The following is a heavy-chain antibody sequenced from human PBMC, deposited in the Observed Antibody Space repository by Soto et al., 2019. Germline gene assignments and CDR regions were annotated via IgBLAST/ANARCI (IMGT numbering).Heavy chain of an antibody. V-gene: IGHV4-59*01. CDR3: ARGGVAGYFDS. Sequence: SETLSLTCTVSGGSISNYYWSWVRQPPGKGLEWIGYIYYSGSTNYNPSLKSRVTIALDTSKNQFSLKLSSVTAADTAVYYCARGGVAGYFDSWGQGTPVTVSS. J-gene: IGHJ4*02. CDR1: GGSISNYY. D-gene: IGHD6-19*01. CDR2: IYYSGST.